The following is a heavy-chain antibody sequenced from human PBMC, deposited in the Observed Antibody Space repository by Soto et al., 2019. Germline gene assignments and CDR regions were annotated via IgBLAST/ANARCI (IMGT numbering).Heavy chain of an antibody. CDR1: GYTFTGYY. Sequence: SVNGSCKSSGYTFTGYYMHWVRQAPGQGLEWMGWINPNSGGTNYAQKFQGRVTMTRDTSISTAYMELSRLRSDDTAVYYCASAGIQEDACDIWGQGTRVTVSS. D-gene: IGHD5-18*01. V-gene: IGHV1-2*02. CDR3: ASAGIQEDACDI. CDR2: INPNSGGT. J-gene: IGHJ3*02.